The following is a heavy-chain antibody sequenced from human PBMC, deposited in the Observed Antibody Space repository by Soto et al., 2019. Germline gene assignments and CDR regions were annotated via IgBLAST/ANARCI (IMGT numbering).Heavy chain of an antibody. CDR3: AASGSNGQFDF. CDR1: GVSISNYF. Sequence: PSETLSLTCTVSGVSISNYFWHWIRQPPGKGLEWIGYIYYSGSTNYNPSLKSRVTISVDTSKNQFSLKLSSVTAADTAVYYCAASGSNGQFDFWAQGTLVTVSS. J-gene: IGHJ4*02. CDR2: IYYSGST. V-gene: IGHV4-59*01. D-gene: IGHD3-10*01.